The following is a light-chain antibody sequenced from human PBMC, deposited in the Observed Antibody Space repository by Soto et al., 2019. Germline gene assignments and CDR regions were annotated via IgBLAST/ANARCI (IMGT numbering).Light chain of an antibody. J-gene: IGKJ1*01. Sequence: EIVMTQSPATLPVSPGERATLSCRASQSVSSNLAWYQQKPGQAPWLLIYGASTKATGIPARFSGSGSGTEFTLNISSLQSEDFAVYCCQQYNNWPRTFGQGTKVDIK. CDR1: QSVSSN. CDR3: QQYNNWPRT. CDR2: GAS. V-gene: IGKV3-15*01.